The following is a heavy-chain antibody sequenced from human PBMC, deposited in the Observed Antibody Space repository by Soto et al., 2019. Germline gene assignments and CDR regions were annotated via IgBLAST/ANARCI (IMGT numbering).Heavy chain of an antibody. J-gene: IGHJ5*02. CDR2: INSDGSSI. Sequence: GGSLRLSCAASGFTFSSYWMHWVRQAPGKGLVWVSRINSDGSSITYADSVKGRFTISRDNSKSTVYLELNNLSAEDTAVYHCAKNQGVELVPLATVDWFDPWGQGSVVTVSS. CDR1: GFTFSSYW. V-gene: IGHV3-74*01. CDR3: AKNQGVELVPLATVDWFDP. D-gene: IGHD1-26*01.